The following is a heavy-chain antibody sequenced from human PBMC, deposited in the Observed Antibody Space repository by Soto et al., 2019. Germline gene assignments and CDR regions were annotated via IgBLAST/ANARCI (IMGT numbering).Heavy chain of an antibody. D-gene: IGHD1-1*01. Sequence: QVQLVESGGGLVKPGGSLRLSCAASGFIFSDYYMDWIRQAPGKGLEWISYISRDGTTIYYADSVRGRLSISKDNAKKSVDLQLNRLRDEDTTMYYCTRKGDEYDLFDYLGQGTLVTVSS. CDR2: ISRDGTTI. CDR3: TRKGDEYDLFDY. J-gene: IGHJ4*02. CDR1: GFIFSDYY. V-gene: IGHV3-11*01.